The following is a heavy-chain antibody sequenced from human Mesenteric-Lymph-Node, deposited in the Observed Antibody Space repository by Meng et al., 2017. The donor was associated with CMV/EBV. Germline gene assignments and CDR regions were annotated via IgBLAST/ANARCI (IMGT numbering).Heavy chain of an antibody. CDR3: ARRGIVRGHSGFFDL. CDR1: GGSFSGYY. Sequence: AYGGSFSGYYWSWIRQPPGKGLEWIGKIDHSGSTSYNPSLKSRVTISVDTSKNQFSLKLSSVTAADTALYYCARRGIVRGHSGFFDLWGRGTLVTVSS. CDR2: IDHSGST. D-gene: IGHD3-10*01. J-gene: IGHJ2*01. V-gene: IGHV4-34*01.